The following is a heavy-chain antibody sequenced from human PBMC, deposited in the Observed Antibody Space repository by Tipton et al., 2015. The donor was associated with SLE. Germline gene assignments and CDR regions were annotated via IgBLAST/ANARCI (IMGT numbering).Heavy chain of an antibody. D-gene: IGHD6-13*01. CDR1: GGTFSSYA. CDR2: ISAYNGNT. CDR3: ARDQGGQLVQHNWFDP. Sequence: QLVQSGAEVKKPGSSVKVSCKASGGTFSSYAISWVRQAPGQGLEWMGWISAYNGNTNYAQKLQGRVTMTTDTSTSTAYMELRSLGSDDTAVYFCARDQGGQLVQHNWFDPWGQGTLVTVSS. V-gene: IGHV1-18*01. J-gene: IGHJ5*02.